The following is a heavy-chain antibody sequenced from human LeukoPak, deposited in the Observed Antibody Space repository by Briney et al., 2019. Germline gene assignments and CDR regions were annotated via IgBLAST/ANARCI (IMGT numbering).Heavy chain of an antibody. CDR2: IWYDGSNK. V-gene: IGHV3-33*01. J-gene: IGHJ4*02. Sequence: PGGSLRLSCAASGFTFSSYGMHWVRQAPGKGLEWVAVIWYDGSNKYHADSVKGRFTISRDNSKNTLYLQMNSLRAEDTAVYYCASERWGVYYDFWSGSFDYWGQGTLVTVSS. CDR1: GFTFSSYG. CDR3: ASERWGVYYDFWSGSFDY. D-gene: IGHD3-3*01.